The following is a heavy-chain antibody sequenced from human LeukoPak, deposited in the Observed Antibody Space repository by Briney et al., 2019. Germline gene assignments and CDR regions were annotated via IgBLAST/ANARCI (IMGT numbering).Heavy chain of an antibody. D-gene: IGHD6-19*01. V-gene: IGHV1-69*05. J-gene: IGHJ3*02. CDR1: GGTFSSYA. CDR2: VIPIFGTA. Sequence: SVKVSCKASGGTFSSYAISWVRQAPGQGLEWMGGVIPIFGTANYAQKFQGRVTITTDESASTAYMELSSLRSEDTAVYYCARNVAGTIQAFDIWGQGTMVTVSS. CDR3: ARNVAGTIQAFDI.